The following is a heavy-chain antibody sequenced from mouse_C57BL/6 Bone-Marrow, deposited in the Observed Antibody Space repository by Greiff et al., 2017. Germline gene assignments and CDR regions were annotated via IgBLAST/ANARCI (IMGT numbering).Heavy chain of an antibody. CDR3: ARAYGGFAY. D-gene: IGHD1-1*02. J-gene: IGHJ3*01. Sequence: EVQRVESGPELVKPGASVKMSCKASGYTFTDYNMHWVKQRHGKSLEWIGYINPNNGGTSYNQKFKGKATLTVNKSSSTAYMELQSLRSEDSAVYYCARAYGGFAYWGQGTLVTVSA. CDR1: GYTFTDYN. CDR2: INPNNGGT. V-gene: IGHV1-22*01.